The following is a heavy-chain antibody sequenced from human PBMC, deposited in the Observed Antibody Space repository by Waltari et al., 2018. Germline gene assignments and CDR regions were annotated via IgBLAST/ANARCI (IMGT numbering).Heavy chain of an antibody. Sequence: AQLVESGGGLVKPGGSLSLSCAASGFSFSSYERHWVRQAPGRGLEWVSSITSSGTYIYYADSVKGRFTISRDNAKNSLFLHMSSLRAEDTAVYYCARDFSYGDWGQGTLVTVSS. CDR3: ARDFSYGD. CDR2: ITSSGTYI. CDR1: GFSFSSYE. V-gene: IGHV3-21*01. D-gene: IGHD4-17*01. J-gene: IGHJ4*01.